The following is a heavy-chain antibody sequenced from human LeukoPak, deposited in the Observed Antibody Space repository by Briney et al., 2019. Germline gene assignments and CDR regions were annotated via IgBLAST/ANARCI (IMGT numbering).Heavy chain of an antibody. CDR3: ARRGDILTDYAFDY. V-gene: IGHV4-39*01. D-gene: IGHD3-9*01. CDR1: GGSINSNSHH. Sequence: SETLSLTCSVSGGSINSNSHHWDWIRQAPGKGLEWIGNIYYSGTTSYNPSLKSRVTISVATSKNQFSLRLSSVTAADTAVYYCARRGDILTDYAFDYWGQGTLVTVSS. J-gene: IGHJ4*02. CDR2: IYYSGTT.